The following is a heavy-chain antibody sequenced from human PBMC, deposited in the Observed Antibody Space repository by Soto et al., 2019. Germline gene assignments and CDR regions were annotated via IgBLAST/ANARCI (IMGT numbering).Heavy chain of an antibody. CDR2: INPKSGGT. CDR1: GYSFTDYH. Sequence: ASVKVSCKASGYSFTDYHIHWVRQAPGEGLEWLGRINPKSGGTSTAQKFQGWVTMTTDTSISTASMELTRLTSDDTAIYYCARGDSTDCSNGVCSFFYNHDMDVWGQGTTVTVS. J-gene: IGHJ6*02. V-gene: IGHV1-2*04. D-gene: IGHD2-8*01. CDR3: ARGDSTDCSNGVCSFFYNHDMDV.